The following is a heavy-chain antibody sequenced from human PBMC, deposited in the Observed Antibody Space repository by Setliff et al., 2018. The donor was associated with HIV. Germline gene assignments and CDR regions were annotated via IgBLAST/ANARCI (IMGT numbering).Heavy chain of an antibody. CDR3: ARDRVESLWFGDLNYMDV. J-gene: IGHJ6*03. D-gene: IGHD3-10*01. V-gene: IGHV3-33*01. CDR1: GFTFSTYG. CDR2: IWYDGSDK. Sequence: LRLSCAASGFTFSTYGMHWVRQAPGKGLEWVALIWYDGSDKYYGDSVKGRFTIYRDNSKNTLYLQMNSLRAEDTAVYYCARDRVESLWFGDLNYMDVWGKGTTVTVSS.